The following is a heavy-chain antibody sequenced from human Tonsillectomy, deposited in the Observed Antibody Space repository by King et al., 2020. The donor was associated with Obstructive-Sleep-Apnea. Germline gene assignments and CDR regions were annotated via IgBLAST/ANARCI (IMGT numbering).Heavy chain of an antibody. Sequence: VQLVESGGGLVQPGGSLRLSCAASGFTFSSYAMSWVRQAPGRGLEWVSAISGSGGRTYYADSVKGRFTISRDNSKNTLYLQMNSLRAEDTAGYYCAKDLSYCGGDCHPNWFDPWAREPWSPSPQ. V-gene: IGHV3-23*04. CDR2: ISGSGGRT. J-gene: IGHJ5*02. CDR3: AKDLSYCGGDCHPNWFDP. CDR1: GFTFSSYA. D-gene: IGHD2-21*02.